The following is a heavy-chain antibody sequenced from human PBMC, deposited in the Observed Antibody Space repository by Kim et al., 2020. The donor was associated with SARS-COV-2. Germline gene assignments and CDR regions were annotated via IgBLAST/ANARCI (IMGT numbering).Heavy chain of an antibody. Sequence: YDPKSQGRVTITADDSTSTAYMELGSLGSEDTAVYYCARVSGYDLRFNDYWGQGTLVTVSS. J-gene: IGHJ4*02. D-gene: IGHD5-12*01. CDR3: ARVSGYDLRFNDY. V-gene: IGHV1-69*01.